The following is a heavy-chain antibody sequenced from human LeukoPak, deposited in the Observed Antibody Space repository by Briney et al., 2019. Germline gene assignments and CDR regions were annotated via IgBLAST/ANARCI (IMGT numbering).Heavy chain of an antibody. D-gene: IGHD2-2*01. CDR2: ISGSGGTT. CDR1: GFTFSSYA. Sequence: GGSLRLSCAASGFTFSSYAMSWVRQAPGKGLEWVSAISGSGGTTHYADSVKGRFTISRDRSKNTLYLQMHSLRAEDTAVYYCAKDAFCTSTNCYASYFGYWGQGTLVTVSS. J-gene: IGHJ4*02. CDR3: AKDAFCTSTNCYASYFGY. V-gene: IGHV3-23*01.